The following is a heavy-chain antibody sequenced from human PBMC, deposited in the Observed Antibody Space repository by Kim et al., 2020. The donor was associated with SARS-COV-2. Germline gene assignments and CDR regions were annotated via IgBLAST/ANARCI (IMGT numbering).Heavy chain of an antibody. CDR2: IYYSGST. CDR1: GGSISSYY. CDR3: ASRGYYYYGMDV. J-gene: IGHJ6*02. V-gene: IGHV4-59*08. Sequence: SETLSLTCTVSGGSISSYYWSWIRQPPGKGLEWIGYIYYSGSTNYNPSLKSRVTISVDTSKNQFSLKLSSVTAADTAVYYCASRGYYYYGMDVWGQGTTVTVSS.